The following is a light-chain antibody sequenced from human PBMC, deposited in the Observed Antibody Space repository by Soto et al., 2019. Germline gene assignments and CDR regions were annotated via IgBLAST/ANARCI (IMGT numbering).Light chain of an antibody. CDR3: QQYGSSPRIS. CDR2: GAS. CDR1: QSISSNS. V-gene: IGKV3-20*01. J-gene: IGKJ5*01. Sequence: DIVMTQSPDSLSLSPGERATLSCRASQSISSNSLSWYQQKPGQAPRLLIYGASSRASGIPDRFIGSGSGTHFTLTISRLEPEHFALYYCQQYGSSPRISFGQGTRLEIK.